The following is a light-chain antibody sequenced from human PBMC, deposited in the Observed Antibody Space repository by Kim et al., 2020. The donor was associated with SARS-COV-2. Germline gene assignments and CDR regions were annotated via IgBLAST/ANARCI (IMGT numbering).Light chain of an antibody. Sequence: IVTTQCPDSLAVSLGEWATITSKSSQSVLYSPSNQNFLGWYQQKPGQPPKLLIYGASTRESGVPERFSGSGSATDFTLTISSLQAEDVAVYFCQQYYSIPLTFGQGTKVDIK. V-gene: IGKV4-1*01. CDR2: GAS. CDR1: QSVLYSPSNQNF. J-gene: IGKJ1*01. CDR3: QQYYSIPLT.